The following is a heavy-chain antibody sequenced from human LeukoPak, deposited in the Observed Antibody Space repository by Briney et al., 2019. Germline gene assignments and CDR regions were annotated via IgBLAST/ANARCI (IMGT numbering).Heavy chain of an antibody. D-gene: IGHD5/OR15-5a*01. J-gene: IGHJ4*02. V-gene: IGHV3-23*03. CDR3: AKNAGGLLRGPHY. CDR2: IFSDGTDT. CDR1: GFIFSSYA. Sequence: PGGSLRLSCAASGFIFSSYAMNWVRQAPGGGLEWVSGIFSDGTDTYYADSVKGHFTISRDNSKNTLYLQMNSLRAEDTAVYYCAKNAGGLLRGPHYWGQGTLVTVSS.